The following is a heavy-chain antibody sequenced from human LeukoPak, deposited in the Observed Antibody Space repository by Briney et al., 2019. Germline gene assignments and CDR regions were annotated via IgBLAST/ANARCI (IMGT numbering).Heavy chain of an antibody. Sequence: GGSLRLSCAASGFTFSSYAMSWVRQAPGKGLEWVSAISGSGGSTYYADSVKGRFTISRDNSKNTLYLQMNSLRAEDTAVYYCAKDHGSWYVSELYFDYWGQRTLVTVSS. J-gene: IGHJ4*02. CDR3: AKDHGSWYVSELYFDY. D-gene: IGHD6-13*01. CDR1: GFTFSSYA. CDR2: ISGSGGST. V-gene: IGHV3-23*01.